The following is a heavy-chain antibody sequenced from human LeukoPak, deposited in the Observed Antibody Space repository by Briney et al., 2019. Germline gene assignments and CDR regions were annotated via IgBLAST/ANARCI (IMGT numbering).Heavy chain of an antibody. CDR3: ANEIRPNDY. J-gene: IGHJ4*02. D-gene: IGHD4-17*01. CDR1: GFIFSSYW. CDR2: IREDGSEK. Sequence: PGGSLRLSCAASGFIFSSYWMIWVRQAPGKGLEWVANIREDGSEKYYVDSVKGRFTISRDNAKNTLYLQMNSLRAEDTAVYYCANEIRPNDYWGQGTQVTVSS. V-gene: IGHV3-7*03.